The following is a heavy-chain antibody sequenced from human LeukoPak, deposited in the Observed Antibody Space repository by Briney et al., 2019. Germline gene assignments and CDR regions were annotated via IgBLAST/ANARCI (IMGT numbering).Heavy chain of an antibody. Sequence: SETLSLTCTVSGGSISSYYWSWIRQAPGKGLEWIAYIYYSGSTNYNPSLKSRVTISVDTSKNQFSLKLSSVTAADTAVYYCATGIAPNWFDPWGQGTLVTVSS. CDR2: IYYSGST. D-gene: IGHD6-13*01. CDR1: GGSISSYY. CDR3: ATGIAPNWFDP. J-gene: IGHJ5*02. V-gene: IGHV4-59*01.